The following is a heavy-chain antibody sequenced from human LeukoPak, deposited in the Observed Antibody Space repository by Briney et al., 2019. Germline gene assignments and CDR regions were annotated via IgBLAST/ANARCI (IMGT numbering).Heavy chain of an antibody. J-gene: IGHJ4*02. CDR1: GVTFSNYG. D-gene: IGHD3-16*01. CDR2: ISYDGSNK. Sequence: GRSLRLSCVACGVTFSNYGMHWVRQAPGKGLEWVAVISYDGSNKYYADSVKGRFTISRDNSKNTLYLQMNSLRAEDTAVYYCTKGVLGGTQSVSAGLDSWGQGTLVTVSS. V-gene: IGHV3-30*18. CDR3: TKGVLGGTQSVSAGLDS.